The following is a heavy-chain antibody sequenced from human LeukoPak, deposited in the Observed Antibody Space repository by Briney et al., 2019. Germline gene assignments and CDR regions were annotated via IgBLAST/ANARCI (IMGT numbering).Heavy chain of an antibody. CDR1: GFTFSSYS. D-gene: IGHD3-10*01. V-gene: IGHV3-48*01. CDR2: ISSSSSTI. CDR3: AKGGDYYGSGSYFDY. J-gene: IGHJ4*02. Sequence: GGSLRLSCAASGFTFSSYSMNWVRQAPGKGLEWVSYISSSSSTIYYADSVKGRFTISRDNSKNTLYLQMNSLRAEDTAVYYCAKGGDYYGSGSYFDYWGQGTLVTVSS.